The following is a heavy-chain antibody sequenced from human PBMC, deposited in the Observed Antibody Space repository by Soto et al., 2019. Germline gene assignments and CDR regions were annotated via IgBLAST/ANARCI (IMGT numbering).Heavy chain of an antibody. CDR1: GFTFSSYA. Sequence: QVQLVESGGGVVQPGRSLRLSCAASGFTFSSYAMHWVRQAPGKGLEWVAVISYDGSNKYYADSVKGRFTISRDNSKNTLYLQMNSLRAEDTAVYYCARDRDFWSGYYSSTLDYWGQGTLVTVSS. CDR2: ISYDGSNK. CDR3: ARDRDFWSGYYSSTLDY. J-gene: IGHJ4*02. V-gene: IGHV3-30-3*01. D-gene: IGHD3-3*01.